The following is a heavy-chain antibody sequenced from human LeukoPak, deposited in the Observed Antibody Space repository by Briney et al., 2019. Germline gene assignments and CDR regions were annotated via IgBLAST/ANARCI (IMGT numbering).Heavy chain of an antibody. CDR2: ISSSSSYI. D-gene: IGHD3-22*01. CDR1: GFTFSSYS. V-gene: IGHV3-21*01. Sequence: PGGPLRLSCAASGFTFSSYSMNWVRQAPGKGLEWVSSISSSSSYIYYADSVKGRFTISRDNAKNSLYLQMNSLRAEDTAVYYCASTYHYDRGDAFDIWGQGTMVTVSS. J-gene: IGHJ3*02. CDR3: ASTYHYDRGDAFDI.